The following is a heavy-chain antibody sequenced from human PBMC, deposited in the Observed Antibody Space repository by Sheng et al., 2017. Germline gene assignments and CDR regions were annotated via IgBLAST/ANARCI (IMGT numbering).Heavy chain of an antibody. CDR2: INPDGREI. J-gene: IGHJ5*02. Sequence: EVQLVESGGGLVQPGGSLRLSCAASGFSFSSSWMSWVRQAPGKGLEWVANINPDGREIYFVDSLKGRFSISRDNAKNSLYLQMNSLRAEDTAAYYCARLGMIVTGPNWFDPWGQGTLVTVSS. CDR1: GFSFSSSW. V-gene: IGHV3-7*01. D-gene: IGHD3-22*01. CDR3: ARLGMIVTGPNWFDP.